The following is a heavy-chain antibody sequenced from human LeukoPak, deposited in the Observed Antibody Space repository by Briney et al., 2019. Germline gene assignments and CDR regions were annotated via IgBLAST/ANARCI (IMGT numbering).Heavy chain of an antibody. Sequence: PGGSLRLSCAASGFTFSSYWMSWVRQAPGKGLEWVANIKQDGSEKYYVDSVKGRFTISRDNAKNSLYLQMNSLRAEDTAVYYCANMVRGVSSPGMYYFDYWGQGTLVTVSS. CDR1: GFTFSSYW. CDR3: ANMVRGVSSPGMYYFDY. D-gene: IGHD3-10*01. V-gene: IGHV3-7*03. CDR2: IKQDGSEK. J-gene: IGHJ4*02.